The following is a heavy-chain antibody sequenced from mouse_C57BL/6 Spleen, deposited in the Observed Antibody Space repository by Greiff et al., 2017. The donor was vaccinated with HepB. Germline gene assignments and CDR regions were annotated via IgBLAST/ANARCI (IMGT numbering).Heavy chain of an antibody. Sequence: DVKLVESGGGLVKPGGSLKLSCAASGFTFSDYGMHWVRQAPEKGLEWVAYISSGSSTIYYADTVKGRFTISRDNAKNTLFLQMTSLRSEDTAMYDCARNDDGYLFAYWGQGTLVTVSA. V-gene: IGHV5-17*01. D-gene: IGHD2-3*01. CDR3: ARNDDGYLFAY. CDR1: GFTFSDYG. CDR2: ISSGSSTI. J-gene: IGHJ3*01.